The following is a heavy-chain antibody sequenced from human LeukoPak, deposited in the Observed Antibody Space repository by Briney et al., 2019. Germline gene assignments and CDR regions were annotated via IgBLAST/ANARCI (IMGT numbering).Heavy chain of an antibody. D-gene: IGHD2-2*02. CDR3: AKRAPGPDIVVVPAAIGPGDYMDV. Sequence: GGSLRLSCAASGFTSSSYAMSWVRQAPGKGLEWVSAISGSGGSTYYADSVKGRFTISRDNSKNTLYLQMNSLRAEDTAVYYCAKRAPGPDIVVVPAAIGPGDYMDVWGKGTTVTVSS. CDR1: GFTSSSYA. V-gene: IGHV3-23*01. J-gene: IGHJ6*03. CDR2: ISGSGGST.